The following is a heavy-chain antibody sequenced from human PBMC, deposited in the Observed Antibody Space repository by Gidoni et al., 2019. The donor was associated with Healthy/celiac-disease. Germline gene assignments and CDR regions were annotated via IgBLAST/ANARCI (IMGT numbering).Heavy chain of an antibody. CDR3: ARDRIRDFWSGYYNYYYGMDV. CDR1: GFTFSSNS. V-gene: IGHV3-21*01. CDR2: ISSSSSYI. Sequence: EVQLVESGGGLVKPGGSLRLSCAASGFTFSSNSMNWVRQAPGKGLEWVSSISSSSSYIYYADSVTGRFTISRDNAKNSLYLQMNSLRAEDTAVYYCARDRIRDFWSGYYNYYYGMDVWGQGTTVTVSS. D-gene: IGHD3-3*01. J-gene: IGHJ6*02.